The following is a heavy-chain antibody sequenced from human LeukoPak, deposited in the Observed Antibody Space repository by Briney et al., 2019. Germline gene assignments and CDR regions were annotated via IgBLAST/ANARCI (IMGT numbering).Heavy chain of an antibody. J-gene: IGHJ4*02. Sequence: ASVKVSCKASGGTFSSYAISWVRQAPEQGLEWMGRIIPIFGTANYAQKFQGRVTMTRNTSISTAYMELSSLRSEDTAVYYCARGTPGTLRRLFDYWGQGTLVTVSS. CDR3: ARGTPGTLRRLFDY. CDR2: IIPIFGTA. CDR1: GGTFSSYA. D-gene: IGHD3-10*01. V-gene: IGHV1-69*05.